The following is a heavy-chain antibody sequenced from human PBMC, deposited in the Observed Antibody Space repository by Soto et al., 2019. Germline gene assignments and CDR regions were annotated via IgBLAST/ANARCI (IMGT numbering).Heavy chain of an antibody. V-gene: IGHV3-23*01. J-gene: IGHJ4*02. CDR3: ARWSYLDY. CDR2: ISGSDGKT. CDR1: GFSFGSYA. Sequence: XGSLRLSCAASGFSFGSYALSWVRQAPGKGLEWVSTISGSDGKTFYADSVKGRFSISRDTSQSTLYLQMNSLRADDTAMYYCARWSYLDYWGQGTRVTVSS. D-gene: IGHD3-3*01.